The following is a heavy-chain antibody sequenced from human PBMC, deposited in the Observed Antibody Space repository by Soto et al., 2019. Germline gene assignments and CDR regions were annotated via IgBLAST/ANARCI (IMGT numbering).Heavy chain of an antibody. CDR1: GFTFSSYS. D-gene: IGHD6-19*01. Sequence: HPGGSLRLSCAASGFTFSSYSMNWVRQAPGKGLEWVSYISSSSSTIYYADSVKGRVTISRDNSNHSLDLQLNNLRGEDTAMYYCARDMYSSDYFVKWFEPWGQGTLVTVSS. CDR3: ARDMYSSDYFVKWFEP. CDR2: ISSSSSTI. V-gene: IGHV3-48*01. J-gene: IGHJ5*02.